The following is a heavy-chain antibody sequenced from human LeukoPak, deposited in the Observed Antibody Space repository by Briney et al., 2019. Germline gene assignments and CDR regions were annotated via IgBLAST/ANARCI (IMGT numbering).Heavy chain of an antibody. CDR2: INPNSGGA. CDR1: GCTFTGYY. D-gene: IGHD3-22*01. J-gene: IGHJ4*02. V-gene: IGHV1-2*02. CDR3: ARVLSRYDSSGYYGY. Sequence: SSVTVSCMACGCTFTGYYIHWVGQAPGQGLAGVGWINPNSGGANYAQTFQGRVTMTRDTSISTAYMELSRLRSDDTAVYYCARVLSRYDSSGYYGYWGQGALVTVSS.